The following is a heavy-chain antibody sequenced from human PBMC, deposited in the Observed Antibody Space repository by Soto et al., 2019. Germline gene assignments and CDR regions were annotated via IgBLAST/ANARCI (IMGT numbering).Heavy chain of an antibody. CDR3: ARLPCIWRSYGSYYCYYMDV. Sequence: SETLSLTCTVSGGSISSSSYYWGWIRQPPGKGLEWIVNIYDSGSTDFNPSMKSGVTISVTTSRNQFSLKLSSVTAADTAVYYCARLPCIWRSYGSYYCYYMDVWGKGTTVTVSS. J-gene: IGHJ6*03. CDR2: IYDSGST. D-gene: IGHD3-16*01. V-gene: IGHV4-39*01. CDR1: GGSISSSSYY.